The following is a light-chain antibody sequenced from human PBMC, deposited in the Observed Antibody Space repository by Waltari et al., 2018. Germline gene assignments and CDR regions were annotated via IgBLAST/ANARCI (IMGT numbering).Light chain of an antibody. CDR2: DAS. Sequence: EIVLTQSPGTLSVSPGERVTLSCRASQSVSRTLAWYQQKPGQAPRILIYDASTRATGIPDRFSGSGSGTDFSLTISRLEPEDFAVYYCQKYGTLPATFGQGTKVEIK. V-gene: IGKV3-20*01. J-gene: IGKJ1*01. CDR3: QKYGTLPAT. CDR1: QSVSRT.